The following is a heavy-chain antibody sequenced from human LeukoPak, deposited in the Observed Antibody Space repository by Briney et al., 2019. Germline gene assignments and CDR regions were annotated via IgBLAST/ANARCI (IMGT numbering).Heavy chain of an antibody. CDR1: GGSFSGYY. Sequence: SETLSLTCAVYGGSFSGYYWSWIRQPPGKGLEWIGEINHSGSTNYNPSLKSRVTISVDTSKNQFSLKLSSVTAADPAVYYCARDSYRIVVVVAATEVYNWFDPWGQGTLVTVSS. CDR3: ARDSYRIVVVVAATEVYNWFDP. J-gene: IGHJ5*02. V-gene: IGHV4-34*01. CDR2: INHSGST. D-gene: IGHD2-15*01.